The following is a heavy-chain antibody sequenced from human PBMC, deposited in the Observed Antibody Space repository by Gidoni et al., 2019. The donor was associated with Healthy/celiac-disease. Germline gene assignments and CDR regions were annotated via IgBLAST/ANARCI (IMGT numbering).Heavy chain of an antibody. CDR3: ARASVLGATSWFDP. V-gene: IGHV3-20*01. Sequence: VQLVESGGGVVRHGGSLRLSCAASGFTFDDYGMSWVRQAPGKGLEWVSGIKWKGGSTGYADSGKGRFTISRDNAKNSLYLQMNSLRAEETALYHCARASVLGATSWFDPWGQGTLVTVSS. D-gene: IGHD1-26*01. J-gene: IGHJ5*02. CDR1: GFTFDDYG. CDR2: IKWKGGST.